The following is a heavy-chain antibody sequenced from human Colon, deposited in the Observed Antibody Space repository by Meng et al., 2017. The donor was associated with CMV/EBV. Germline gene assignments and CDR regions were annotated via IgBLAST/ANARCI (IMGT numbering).Heavy chain of an antibody. CDR2: TNSDGSKT. V-gene: IGHV3-74*01. CDR1: GFIFRKYW. D-gene: IGHD2-2*03. J-gene: IGHJ3*02. CDR3: VRDGWGADVFDI. Sequence: GESLKISCAASGFIFRKYWMHWVRQAPGKGLVWVSRTNSDGSKTTYADSVKGRFTISRDNAKYTLALEMQSLRAEDTAIYYCVRDGWGADVFDIWGQGTMVTVSS.